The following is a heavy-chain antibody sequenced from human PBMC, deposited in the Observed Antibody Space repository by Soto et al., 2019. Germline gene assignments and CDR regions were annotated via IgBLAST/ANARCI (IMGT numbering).Heavy chain of an antibody. CDR3: ARESSSSINPYYYYGMDV. V-gene: IGHV1-46*01. CDR1: GYTFTSYS. Sequence: GASVKVSCKASGYTFTSYSMHWVRQAPGQGLEWMGIINPSGGSTSYAQKFQGRVTMTRDTSTSTVYMELSSLRSEDTAVYYCARESSSSINPYYYYGMDVWGQGTTVTVSS. D-gene: IGHD6-6*01. J-gene: IGHJ6*02. CDR2: INPSGGST.